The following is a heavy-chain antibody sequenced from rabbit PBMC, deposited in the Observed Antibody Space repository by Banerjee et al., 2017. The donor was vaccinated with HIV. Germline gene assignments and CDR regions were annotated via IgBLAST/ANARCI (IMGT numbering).Heavy chain of an antibody. J-gene: IGHJ4*01. CDR3: ARDAYAGDGDLFFDL. V-gene: IGHV1S7*01. D-gene: IGHD4-2*01. Sequence: QSLEESGGDLVKPGASLTLTCTASGFSFSSYYMSWVRQAPGKGLEWIGIIYAGKGSTDYASWVNGRFTISSDNAQNTVDLQMNSLTAADTATYFCARDAYAGDGDLFFDLWGQGTLVTVS. CDR1: GFSFSSYY. CDR2: IYAGKGST.